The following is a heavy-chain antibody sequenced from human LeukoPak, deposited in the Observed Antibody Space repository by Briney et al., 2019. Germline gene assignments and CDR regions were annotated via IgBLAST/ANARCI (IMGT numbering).Heavy chain of an antibody. CDR3: ARDHCSGGSCYSGELGY. J-gene: IGHJ4*02. V-gene: IGHV1-8*03. Sequence: ASVKVSCKASGYTFTSYDINWVRQATGQGLEWMGWMNPNSGNTGYAQKFQGRVTITRNTSISTAYMELSSLRSEDTAVYYCARDHCSGGSCYSGELGYWGQGTLVTVSS. D-gene: IGHD2-15*01. CDR1: GYTFTSYD. CDR2: MNPNSGNT.